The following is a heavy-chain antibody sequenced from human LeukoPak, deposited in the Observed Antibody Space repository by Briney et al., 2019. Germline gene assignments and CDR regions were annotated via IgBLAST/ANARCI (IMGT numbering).Heavy chain of an antibody. V-gene: IGHV4-59*12. CDR3: VRGNRKDGLVV. CDR1: GASISSYY. J-gene: IGHJ6*02. Sequence: SATLSLTCASAGASISSYYWSCIRPPPGRGLEWLRYNYYNRGTSYNHSLKSRVTISVDNAKNQLYLNLSSVTAEDTAVYFCVRGNRKDGLVVWGRGSKVSVCS. CDR2: NYYNRGT.